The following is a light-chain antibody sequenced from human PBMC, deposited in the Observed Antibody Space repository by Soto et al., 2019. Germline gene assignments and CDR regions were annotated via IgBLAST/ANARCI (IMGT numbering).Light chain of an antibody. CDR3: CSYAVSTTSLYV. CDR1: SSDVGSYNL. CDR2: EGS. Sequence: QSALTQPASVSGSPGQSITISCTGTSSDVGSYNLVSWYQQHPGKAPKLMIYEGSKRPSGVSNRFSGSKSGNTASLTISGLQAEDEADYYCCSYAVSTTSLYVFGTGTMVPV. J-gene: IGLJ1*01. V-gene: IGLV2-23*01.